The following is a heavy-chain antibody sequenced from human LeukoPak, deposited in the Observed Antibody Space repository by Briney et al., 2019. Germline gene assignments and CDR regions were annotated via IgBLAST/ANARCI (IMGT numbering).Heavy chain of an antibody. D-gene: IGHD1-14*01. Sequence: GGSLRLSCAASGFTFSSYAMHWVRQAPGKGLEWVAVISYDGSNKYYAGSVKGRFTISRDNSKNTLYLQMNSLRAEDTAVYYCARLPDLDYWGQGTLVTVSS. CDR2: ISYDGSNK. J-gene: IGHJ4*02. CDR3: ARLPDLDY. CDR1: GFTFSSYA. V-gene: IGHV3-30-3*01.